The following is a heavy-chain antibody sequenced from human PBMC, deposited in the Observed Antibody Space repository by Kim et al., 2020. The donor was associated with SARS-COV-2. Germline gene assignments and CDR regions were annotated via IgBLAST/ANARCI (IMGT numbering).Heavy chain of an antibody. CDR2: INHSGST. CDR1: GGSFSGYY. J-gene: IGHJ5*02. V-gene: IGHV4-34*01. D-gene: IGHD4-17*01. Sequence: SETLSLTCAVYGGSFSGYYWSWIRQPPGKGLEWIGEINHSGSTNYNPSLKSRVTISVDTSKNQFSLKLSSVTAADTAVYYCTKRPDDYGGNGRWFDPWGQGTLVTVSS. CDR3: TKRPDDYGGNGRWFDP.